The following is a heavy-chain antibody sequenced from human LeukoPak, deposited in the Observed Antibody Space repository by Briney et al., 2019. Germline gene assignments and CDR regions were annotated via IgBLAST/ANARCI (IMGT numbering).Heavy chain of an antibody. CDR3: ARGISMMIVAPGY. CDR2: IASDGSST. CDR1: GFTFSSYW. D-gene: IGHD3-22*01. V-gene: IGHV3-74*01. J-gene: IGHJ4*02. Sequence: GGSLRLSCAASGFTFSSYWMNWVRQAPGKGLVWVSRIASDGSSTTYADSVKGRFTISRDSSKNTLYLQMNSLRAEDTAVYYCARGISMMIVAPGYWGQGTLVTVSS.